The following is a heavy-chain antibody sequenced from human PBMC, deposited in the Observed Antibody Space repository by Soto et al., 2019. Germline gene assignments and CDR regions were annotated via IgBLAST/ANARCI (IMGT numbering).Heavy chain of an antibody. Sequence: QVQLVQSGAEVKKPGASVKVSCKATGYTFTTYDINWVRQATGQGLEWMGWMNPNSGDTGYAQKFQGRVTRTRDASISTAYMELSTLTSEDTAVYYCVRGLEWLRNYWGQGPLVTVSS. CDR2: MNPNSGDT. V-gene: IGHV1-8*01. J-gene: IGHJ4*02. CDR3: VRGLEWLRNY. D-gene: IGHD5-12*01. CDR1: GYTFTTYD.